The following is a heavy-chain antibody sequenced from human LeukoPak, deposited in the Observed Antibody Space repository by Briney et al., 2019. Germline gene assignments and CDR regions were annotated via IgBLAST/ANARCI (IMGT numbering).Heavy chain of an antibody. CDR1: GGTFSSYA. J-gene: IGHJ4*02. Sequence: ASVKVSCKASGGTFSSYAISWVRQAPGQRLEWMGWISAYNGNTNYAQKLQGRVTMTTDTSTSTAYMELRSLRSDDTAVYYCASLQYSSSLVDDYWGPGTLVTVSS. D-gene: IGHD6-19*01. V-gene: IGHV1-18*01. CDR3: ASLQYSSSLVDDY. CDR2: ISAYNGNT.